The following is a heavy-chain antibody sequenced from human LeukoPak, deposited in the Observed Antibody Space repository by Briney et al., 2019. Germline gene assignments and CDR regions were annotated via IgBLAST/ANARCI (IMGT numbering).Heavy chain of an antibody. D-gene: IGHD6-19*01. J-gene: IGHJ6*03. CDR2: IYTSGST. CDR1: GGSISSYY. Sequence: PSETLSLTCTVSGGSISSYYWSWIRQPAGKGLEWIGRIYTSGSTNYNPSLKSRVTMSVDTSKNQFSLKLSSVTAADTAVYYCARAETLAVAGTSDVYYYYMDVWGKGTTVTVSS. CDR3: ARAETLAVAGTSDVYYYYMDV. V-gene: IGHV4-4*07.